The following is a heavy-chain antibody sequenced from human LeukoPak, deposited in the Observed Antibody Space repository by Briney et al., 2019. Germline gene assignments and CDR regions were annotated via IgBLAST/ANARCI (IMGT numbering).Heavy chain of an antibody. CDR2: IGVAANT. J-gene: IGHJ4*02. V-gene: IGHV3-13*01. D-gene: IGHD1-26*01. CDR1: GFTFSSYD. Sequence: GGSLRLSCAASGFTFSSYDMHWVRHATGKGLEWVSAIGVAANTFYSGSVKGRFTISRENAKNSLYLLMSSLRAEDTAVYYCARQKTPHGNFDYWGQGTLVTVSS. CDR3: ARQKTPHGNFDY.